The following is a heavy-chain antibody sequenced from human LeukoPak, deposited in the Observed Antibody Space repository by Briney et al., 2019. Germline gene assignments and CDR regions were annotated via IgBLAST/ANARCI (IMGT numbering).Heavy chain of an antibody. Sequence: GASVKVSCKASGYTFTSYDIHWVRQAPGQGLEWMGIINPRDGTTTYAQKFQGRIIMTRDTSTNTVHMELRSLRTGDTAMYYCARDLTGYTYVYQYRGNWFDPWGQGSLVTVSS. J-gene: IGHJ5*02. CDR3: ARDLTGYTYVYQYRGNWFDP. V-gene: IGHV1-46*01. D-gene: IGHD5-18*01. CDR2: INPRDGTT. CDR1: GYTFTSYD.